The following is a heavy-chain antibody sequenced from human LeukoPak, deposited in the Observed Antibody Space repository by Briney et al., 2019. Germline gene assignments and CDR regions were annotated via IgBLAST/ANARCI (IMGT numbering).Heavy chain of an antibody. J-gene: IGHJ6*02. CDR2: IYFSGSS. Sequence: PSETLSLTCTVSGGSISSSSYYWGWIRQPPGKGLEWIGSIYFSGSSYYNPSLRSRVTISVDTSKNQFSLRLISVTAADTAVYYCARLLFAMDVWGQGTTVTVSS. CDR1: GGSISSSSYY. CDR3: ARLLFAMDV. D-gene: IGHD2-21*01. V-gene: IGHV4-39*01.